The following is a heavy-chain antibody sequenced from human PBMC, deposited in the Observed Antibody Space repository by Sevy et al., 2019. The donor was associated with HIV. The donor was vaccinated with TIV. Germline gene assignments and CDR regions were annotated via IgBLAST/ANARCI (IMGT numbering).Heavy chain of an antibody. D-gene: IGHD2-2*01. CDR3: AGVSIVPGAMPGDYYAMDV. V-gene: IGHV1-3*01. J-gene: IGHJ6*02. CDR1: GYTFTSYA. Sequence: ASVKVSCKASGYTFTSYAIHWVRQAPGQRLQWMGWINAGNGNTKYSQKFQGRVTITRDTSARTAYMELSSLRSEDTAVYYGAGVSIVPGAMPGDYYAMDVWGQGTTVTVSS. CDR2: INAGNGNT.